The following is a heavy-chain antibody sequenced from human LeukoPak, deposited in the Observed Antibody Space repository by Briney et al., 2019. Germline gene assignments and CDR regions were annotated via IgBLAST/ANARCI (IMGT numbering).Heavy chain of an antibody. CDR3: ARESYDILTGLDY. CDR1: GYTFTSYG. CDR2: ISAYNGNT. Sequence: AASVKVSCKASGYTFTSYGISWVRQAPGQGLEWMGWISAYNGNTNYAQKLQGRVTMTTDTSTSTAYVELRSLRSDDTAVYYCARESYDILTGLDYWGQGTLVTVSS. J-gene: IGHJ4*02. V-gene: IGHV1-18*01. D-gene: IGHD3-9*01.